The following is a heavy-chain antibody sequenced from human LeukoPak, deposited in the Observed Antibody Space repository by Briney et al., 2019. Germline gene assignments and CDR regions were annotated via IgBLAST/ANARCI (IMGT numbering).Heavy chain of an antibody. V-gene: IGHV3-30-3*01. CDR1: GFTFSSYA. CDR3: ARHDSSGGFDY. J-gene: IGHJ4*02. D-gene: IGHD3-22*01. Sequence: GGSLGLSCAASGFTFSSYAMHWVRQAPGKGLEWVAVISYDGSNKYYADSVKGRFTISRDNSKNTLYLQMNSLRAEDTAVYYCARHDSSGGFDYWGQGTLVTVSS. CDR2: ISYDGSNK.